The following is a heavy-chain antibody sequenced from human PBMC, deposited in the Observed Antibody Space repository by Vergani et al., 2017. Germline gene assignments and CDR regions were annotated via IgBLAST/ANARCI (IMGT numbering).Heavy chain of an antibody. CDR3: ARDPSPYYYDSSGYYFPYWYFDL. J-gene: IGHJ2*01. V-gene: IGHV1-69*09. D-gene: IGHD3-22*01. CDR1: GYTFTSYA. Sequence: QVQLVQSGSELKKPGASVKVSCKASGYTFTSYAMNWVRQAPGQGLEWMGRIIPILGIANYAQKFQGRVTITADKSTSTAYMELSSLRSEDTAVYYCARDPSPYYYDSSGYYFPYWYFDLWGRGTLVTVSS. CDR2: IIPILGIA.